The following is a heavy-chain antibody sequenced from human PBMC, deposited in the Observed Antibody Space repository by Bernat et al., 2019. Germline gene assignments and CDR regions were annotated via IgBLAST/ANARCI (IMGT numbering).Heavy chain of an antibody. CDR1: GFTFSSHW. V-gene: IGHV3-74*01. D-gene: IGHD2-2*01. J-gene: IGHJ4*02. CDR2: INSDGSNT. Sequence: EVQLVESGGGLVRPGGSLRLSCAASGFTFSSHWMHWVRQAPGKGLVWVSRINSDGSNTNYADSVKGRFTISRDNVKNTLYLQMNSLRADDTAIYYCASHVSAGFDYWGQGTLVTVSS. CDR3: ASHVSAGFDY.